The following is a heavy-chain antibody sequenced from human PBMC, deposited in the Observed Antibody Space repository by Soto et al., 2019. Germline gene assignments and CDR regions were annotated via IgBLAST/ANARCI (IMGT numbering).Heavy chain of an antibody. CDR2: TSSSGGNT. Sequence: EVQLLESGGGLVQPGGSLRLSCAASGFTFSSYAMNWVRQAPGKGLEWVSTTSSSGGNTFYTDSVKGRFTISRDNPKNTLKLQMNSLRVEDTAMYYCAKDRHQFSSTWFADYWGQGVLVIVSS. CDR3: AKDRHQFSSTWFADY. CDR1: GFTFSSYA. J-gene: IGHJ4*02. D-gene: IGHD6-13*01. V-gene: IGHV3-23*01.